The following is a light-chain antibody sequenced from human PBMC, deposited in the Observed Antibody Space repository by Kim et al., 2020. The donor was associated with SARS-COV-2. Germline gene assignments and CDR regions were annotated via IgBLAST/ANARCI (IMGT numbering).Light chain of an antibody. V-gene: IGLV3-19*01. Sequence: SSELTQDPAVSVALGQTVRITCQGDSLRSYYASWYQQKPGQAPLLVIYGRNNRPSGIPDRFSGSSSRNTASLTITGAQAEDEADFYCKSRDSSGNVVFGGGTQLTVL. J-gene: IGLJ2*01. CDR1: SLRSYY. CDR2: GRN. CDR3: KSRDSSGNVV.